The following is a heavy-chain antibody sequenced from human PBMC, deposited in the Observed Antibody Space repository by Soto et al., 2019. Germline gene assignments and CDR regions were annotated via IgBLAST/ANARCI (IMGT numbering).Heavy chain of an antibody. CDR3: ARDLGYDFWSDYYGMDV. V-gene: IGHV3-11*01. Sequence: LRLSCAASGFTFSDYYMSWIRQAPGKGLEWVSYISSSGSTIYYADSVKGRFTISRDNAKNSLYLQMNSLRAEDTAVYYCARDLGYDFWSDYYGMDVWGQGTTVTVSS. CDR2: ISSSGSTI. CDR1: GFTFSDYY. D-gene: IGHD3-3*01. J-gene: IGHJ6*02.